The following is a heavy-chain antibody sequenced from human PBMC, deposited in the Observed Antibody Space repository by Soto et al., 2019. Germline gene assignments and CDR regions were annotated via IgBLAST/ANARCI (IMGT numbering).Heavy chain of an antibody. CDR2: IYYSGST. CDR1: GCSISSYY. D-gene: IGHD1-1*01. V-gene: IGHV4-59*08. Sequence: XXTLSLPVTGSGCSISSYYWRWIRQPPGKGLEWIGYIYYSGSTNYNPSLKSRVTISVDTSKNQFSLKLSSVTAADTAVYYCARRYGYSFDYSGQGTLVTVSS. CDR3: ARRYGYSFDY. J-gene: IGHJ4*02.